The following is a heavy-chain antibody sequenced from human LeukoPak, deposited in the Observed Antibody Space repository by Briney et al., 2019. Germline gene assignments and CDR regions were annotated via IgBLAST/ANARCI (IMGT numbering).Heavy chain of an antibody. CDR2: ISWNSGSI. V-gene: IGHV3-9*01. D-gene: IGHD3-10*01. CDR1: GFTFDDYA. Sequence: GRSLRLSCAASGFTFDDYAMHWVRQAPGKGLEWVSGISWNSGSIGYADSVKGRFTISRDNAKNSLYLQMNSLRAEDTALYYCAKDIGFGELLFDAFDIWGQGTMVTVSS. CDR3: AKDIGFGELLFDAFDI. J-gene: IGHJ3*02.